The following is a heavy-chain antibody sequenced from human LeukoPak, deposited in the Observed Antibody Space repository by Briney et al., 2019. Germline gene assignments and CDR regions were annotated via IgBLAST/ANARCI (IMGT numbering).Heavy chain of an antibody. Sequence: ASVKVSCKASGYTFTSYGISWVRQAPGQGLEWMGWISAYNGNTNYAQKLQGRVTMTTDTSTSTAYMELRSLRSDDTAVYYCARGTGYSSSWYRGASGYEFYYMDVWGKGTTVTISS. CDR3: ARGTGYSSSWYRGASGYEFYYMDV. CDR1: GYTFTSYG. D-gene: IGHD6-13*01. V-gene: IGHV1-18*01. J-gene: IGHJ6*03. CDR2: ISAYNGNT.